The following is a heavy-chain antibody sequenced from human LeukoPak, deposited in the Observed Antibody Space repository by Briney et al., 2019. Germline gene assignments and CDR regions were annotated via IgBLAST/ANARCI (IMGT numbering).Heavy chain of an antibody. D-gene: IGHD3-22*01. J-gene: IGHJ6*02. V-gene: IGHV3-33*01. CDR2: IWYDGSNK. CDR3: ARDLQYYDSSGYLSNYYYYYYYGMDV. CDR1: GFTFSSYG. Sequence: GGSLRLSCAASGFTFSSYGMHWVRQAPGKGLEWVAVIWYDGSNKYYADSVKGRFTISRDNSKNTLYLQMNSLRAEDTAVYYCARDLQYYDSSGYLSNYYYYYYYGMDVWGQGTTVTVSS.